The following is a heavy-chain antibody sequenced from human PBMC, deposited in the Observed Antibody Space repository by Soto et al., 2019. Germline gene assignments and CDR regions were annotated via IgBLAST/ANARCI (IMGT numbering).Heavy chain of an antibody. Sequence: EVQLLESGGGSVQPGGSLRLSCAASGFTFSNYAMSWVRQAPGKGLEWVSAISGSGESTFYGDSVKGRFTVSRDNSKNTLYLQMNSLGVEDTAEYYCAKGGGSCCFDCWGQGTLVTVSS. D-gene: IGHD2-15*01. J-gene: IGHJ4*02. CDR3: AKGGGSCCFDC. V-gene: IGHV3-23*01. CDR2: ISGSGEST. CDR1: GFTFSNYA.